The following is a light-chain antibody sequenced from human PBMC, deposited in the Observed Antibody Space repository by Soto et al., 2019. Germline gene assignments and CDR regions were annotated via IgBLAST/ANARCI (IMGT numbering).Light chain of an antibody. CDR2: GAS. V-gene: IGKV3-20*01. J-gene: IGKJ4*01. CDR3: QQYGSSPRLT. Sequence: PGESATLSCRASRSVSNYLAWYQQKPGQAPRLLIYGASNRATGIPDRFSGSGSGTDFALTISRLEPEDFAVYYCQQYGSSPRLTFGGGTKVDIK. CDR1: RSVSNY.